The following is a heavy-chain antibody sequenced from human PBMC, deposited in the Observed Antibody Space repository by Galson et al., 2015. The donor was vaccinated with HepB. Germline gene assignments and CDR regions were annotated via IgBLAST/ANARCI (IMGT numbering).Heavy chain of an antibody. Sequence: TLSLTCTVSGGSVSSGSYYWSWIRQPPGKGLEWIGYIYYSGNTNYNPSLKSRVTISVDTSKNQFSLKLSSVTAADTAVYYCARAVRWGPSKYYFDYWGQGTLVTVSS. D-gene: IGHD2-21*02. CDR1: GGSVSSGSYY. V-gene: IGHV4-61*01. CDR3: ARAVRWGPSKYYFDY. J-gene: IGHJ4*02. CDR2: IYYSGNT.